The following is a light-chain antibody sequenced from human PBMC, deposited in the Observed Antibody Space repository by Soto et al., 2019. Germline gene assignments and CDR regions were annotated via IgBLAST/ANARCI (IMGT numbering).Light chain of an antibody. Sequence: DIQVTQSPSSLSASVGDRVTITCRASQNINNYLNWYQQKPGRAPKLLIYAASNLQSGVPSRFSGSGSGTDFTLTISSLQPEDFATYYCQQSYSTPRTFGQGTKV. CDR2: AAS. CDR3: QQSYSTPRT. V-gene: IGKV1-39*01. J-gene: IGKJ1*01. CDR1: QNINNY.